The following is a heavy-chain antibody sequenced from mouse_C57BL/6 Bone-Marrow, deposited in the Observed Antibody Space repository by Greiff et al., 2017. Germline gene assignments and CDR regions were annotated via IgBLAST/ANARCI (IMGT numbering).Heavy chain of an antibody. CDR3: ARLDYYAMDY. Sequence: GQVVESGGGLVKPGGSLKLSCAASGFTFSSYAMSWVRQTPEKRLEWVATISDGGSYTYYPDNVKGRFTISRDNAKNNLYLQMSHLKSEDTAMYYCARLDYYAMDYWGQGTSVTVSS. V-gene: IGHV5-4*01. CDR2: ISDGGSYT. J-gene: IGHJ4*01. CDR1: GFTFSSYA.